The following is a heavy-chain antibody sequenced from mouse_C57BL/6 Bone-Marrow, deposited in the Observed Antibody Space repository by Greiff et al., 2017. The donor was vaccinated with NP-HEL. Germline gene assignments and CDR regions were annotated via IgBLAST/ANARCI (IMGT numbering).Heavy chain of an antibody. CDR1: GFTFSSYA. V-gene: IGHV5-4*01. J-gene: IGHJ3*01. Sequence: EVQRVESGGGLVKPGGSLKLSCAASGFTFSSYAMSWVRQTPEKSLEWVATISDGGSYTYYPDNVKGRFTISRDNAKNNLYLQMSHLKSEDTAMYYCARDEVLPFAYWGQGTLVTVSA. D-gene: IGHD1-1*01. CDR2: ISDGGSYT. CDR3: ARDEVLPFAY.